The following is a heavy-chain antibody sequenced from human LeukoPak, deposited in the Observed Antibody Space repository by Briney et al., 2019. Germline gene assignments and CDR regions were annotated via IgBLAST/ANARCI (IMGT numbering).Heavy chain of an antibody. CDR1: GFTFKDYW. D-gene: IGHD2-15*01. Sequence: PGGSLRLSCAASGFTFKDYWMIWVRQAPGRGLEWLANIKEDGSEKYYVDSVKGRFIISRDNSKNTLYLQMNSLRAEDTAVYYCAKDLVYGYCSGGSCYENWFDPWGQGTLVTVSS. CDR2: IKEDGSEK. J-gene: IGHJ5*02. CDR3: AKDLVYGYCSGGSCYENWFDP. V-gene: IGHV3-7*03.